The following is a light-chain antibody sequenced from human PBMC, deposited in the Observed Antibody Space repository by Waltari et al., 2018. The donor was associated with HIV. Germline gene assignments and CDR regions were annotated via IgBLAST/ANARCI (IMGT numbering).Light chain of an antibody. CDR1: SSDVGGYDY. J-gene: IGLJ1*01. Sequence: QSALTQPRSVSGSPGQSVTISCTGTSSDVGGYDYVSWYQQRPDKAPKLMIFDVSKRPSGVPDRFACSKSGNTASLTISGLQAEDEADYYCCSYAGSYSYVFGIGTRVTVL. CDR3: CSYAGSYSYV. CDR2: DVS. V-gene: IGLV2-11*01.